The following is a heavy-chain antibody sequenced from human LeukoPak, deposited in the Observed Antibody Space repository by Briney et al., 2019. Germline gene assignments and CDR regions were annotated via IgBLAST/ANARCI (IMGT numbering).Heavy chain of an antibody. D-gene: IGHD5-18*01. Sequence: GGSLRLSCAASGFTFSSYAMHWVRQAPGKGLEWVAVISYDGSNKYYADSVKGRCTISRDNSKNTLYLQMNSLRAEDTAVYYCARDIQLWPDHYFGYWGQGTLVTVSS. CDR2: ISYDGSNK. CDR3: ARDIQLWPDHYFGY. J-gene: IGHJ4*02. V-gene: IGHV3-30*04. CDR1: GFTFSSYA.